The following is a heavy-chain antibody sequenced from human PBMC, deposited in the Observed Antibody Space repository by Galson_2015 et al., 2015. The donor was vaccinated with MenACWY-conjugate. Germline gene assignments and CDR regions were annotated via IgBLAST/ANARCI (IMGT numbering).Heavy chain of an antibody. CDR2: ISGSAATT. Sequence: SLRLSCAASGFTFSTYVMSWVRQAPGKGLEWVSSISGSAATTYYADSVKGRLTISRDSFKNTLYLQINSLRAEDTAIYYCAKGGDSGYSDVYNYWGQGTLVGVSS. D-gene: IGHD5-18*01. V-gene: IGHV3-23*01. CDR1: GFTFSTYV. CDR3: AKGGDSGYSDVYNY. J-gene: IGHJ4*02.